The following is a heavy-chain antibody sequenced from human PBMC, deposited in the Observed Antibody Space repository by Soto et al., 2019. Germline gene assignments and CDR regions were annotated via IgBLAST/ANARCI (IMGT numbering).Heavy chain of an antibody. CDR2: IYPGDSDT. D-gene: IGHD2-2*01. J-gene: IGHJ5*02. V-gene: IGHV5-51*01. CDR3: ARGYCTTTICDPWFDP. Sequence: GESLNISCTGVGYSFTSYWIAWVRQMPGKGLEWMGIIYPGDSDTRYSPSFQGQVTISDDKSITTAYLQWSSLKASDTAIYYCARGYCTTTICDPWFDPWGQGTLVTVSS. CDR1: GYSFTSYW.